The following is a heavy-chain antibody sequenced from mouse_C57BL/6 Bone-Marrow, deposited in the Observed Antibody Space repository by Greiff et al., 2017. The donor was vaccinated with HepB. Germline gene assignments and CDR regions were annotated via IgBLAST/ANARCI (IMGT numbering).Heavy chain of an antibody. D-gene: IGHD2-3*01. CDR1: GYAFSSSW. J-gene: IGHJ4*01. Sequence: VQLQQSGPELVKPGASVKISCKASGYAFSSSWMNWVKQRPGKGLEWIGRIYPGDGDTNYNGKFKGKATLTADKSSSTAYMQLSSLTSEDSAVYFCAREGGLLHYYYAMDYWGQGTSVTVSS. CDR3: AREGGLLHYYYAMDY. V-gene: IGHV1-82*01. CDR2: IYPGDGDT.